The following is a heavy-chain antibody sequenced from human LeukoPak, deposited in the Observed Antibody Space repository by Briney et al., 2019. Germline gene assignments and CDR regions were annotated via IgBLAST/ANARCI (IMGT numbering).Heavy chain of an antibody. CDR1: GFTCCSYW. CDR2: IKQDGSEK. CDR3: AREQDGYDFWSGYHKQNWFDP. D-gene: IGHD3-3*01. J-gene: IGHJ5*02. V-gene: IGHV3-7*01. Sequence: GGSLRLSCAASGFTCCSYWMSWVRQAPGKGLEGVANIKQDGSEKYYVDSAKGRFTISRDNAKNSLYLQMNGLRAEDTAVYYCAREQDGYDFWSGYHKQNWFDPWGQGTLVTVSS.